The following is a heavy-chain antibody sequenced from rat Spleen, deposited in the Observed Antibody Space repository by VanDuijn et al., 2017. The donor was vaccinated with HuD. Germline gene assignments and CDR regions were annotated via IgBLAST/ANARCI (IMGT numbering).Heavy chain of an antibody. J-gene: IGHJ2*01. V-gene: IGHV5-20*01. CDR1: GFTFSNYG. Sequence: EVQLVESGGGLVQPGRSMKLSCAASGFTFSNYGMAWVRQAPKKGLEWVAYISYDGGSTYYRDPVKGRFTISRDNAKSTLYLQMDSLRSEDTATYYCTTDRTGTYYFDYWGHGVMVTVSS. D-gene: IGHD5-1*01. CDR2: ISYDGGST. CDR3: TTDRTGTYYFDY.